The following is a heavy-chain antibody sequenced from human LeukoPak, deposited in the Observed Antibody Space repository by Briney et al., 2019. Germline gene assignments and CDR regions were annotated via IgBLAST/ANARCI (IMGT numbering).Heavy chain of an antibody. D-gene: IGHD6-19*01. V-gene: IGHV3-23*01. CDR2: ITGSGGST. CDR1: GFTFSSYA. Sequence: GGSLRLSCAASGFTFSSYAMSWVRQAPGKGLEWVSAITGSGGSTYYADSVKGRFTISRDNSKNTLYLQMNSLRAEDTAVYYRAKSDSGWYGETFDDWGQGTLVTVSS. CDR3: AKSDSGWYGETFDD. J-gene: IGHJ4*02.